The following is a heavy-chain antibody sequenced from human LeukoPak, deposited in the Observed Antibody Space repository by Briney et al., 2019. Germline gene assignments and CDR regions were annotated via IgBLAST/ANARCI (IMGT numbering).Heavy chain of an antibody. CDR3: AKRGVVIRVILVGFHKEAYYFDS. D-gene: IGHD3-22*01. CDR1: GITLSNYD. CDR2: ISDSGGRT. J-gene: IGHJ4*02. Sequence: GGSLRLSCAVSGITLSNYDMSWVRQAPGKGLEWVAGISDSGGRTNYADSVKGRFTISRDNPKDTLYLQMKSLRAEDTAVYFCAKRGVVIRVILVGFHKEAYYFDSWGQGALVTVFS. V-gene: IGHV3-23*01.